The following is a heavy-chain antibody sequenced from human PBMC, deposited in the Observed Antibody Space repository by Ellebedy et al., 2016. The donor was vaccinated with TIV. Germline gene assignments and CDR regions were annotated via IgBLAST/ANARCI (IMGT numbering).Heavy chain of an antibody. CDR3: ARGVMGYYSYGMDV. CDR1: AASVSTSY. CDR2: IYDMGGIGST. Sequence: MPSETLSLTCTVSAASVSTSYWSWIRQAPGRGLEWIGYIYDMGGIGSTNYIPSLKSLVIISGDTSKNQLSLSLTSLTAADTAVYYCARGVMGYYSYGMDVWGQGTTVTVSS. J-gene: IGHJ6*02. V-gene: IGHV4-59*02. D-gene: IGHD2-21*01.